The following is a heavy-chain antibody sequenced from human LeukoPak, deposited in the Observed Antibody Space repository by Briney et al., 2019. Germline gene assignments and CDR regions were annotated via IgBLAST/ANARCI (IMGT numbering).Heavy chain of an antibody. J-gene: IGHJ5*02. CDR3: ARSIVGATSWFDP. Sequence: GGSLRLSCAASGFTFDDYGMSWVRQAPGKGLEWVSGINWNGGSTGYADFVKGRFTISRDNAKNSLYLQMNSLRAEDTALYHCARSIVGATSWFDPWGQGTLVTVSS. CDR2: INWNGGST. V-gene: IGHV3-20*01. CDR1: GFTFDDYG. D-gene: IGHD1-26*01.